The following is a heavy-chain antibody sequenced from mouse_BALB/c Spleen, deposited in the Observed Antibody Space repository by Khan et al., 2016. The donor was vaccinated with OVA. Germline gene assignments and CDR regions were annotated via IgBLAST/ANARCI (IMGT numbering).Heavy chain of an antibody. CDR2: IYPSDSYT. CDR3: SREVRLHYYAMDY. V-gene: IGHV1-69*02. CDR1: GYTFTSSW. D-gene: IGHD2-14*01. J-gene: IGHJ4*01. Sequence: QVQLQQPGAELVRPGASVKLSCKASGYTFTSSWINWVKQRPGQGLEWIGNIYPSDSYTNYNQNFKDKATLTVDKSSSTAYMQLSSPTSEDSAVYYCSREVRLHYYAMDYWGQGTSVTASS.